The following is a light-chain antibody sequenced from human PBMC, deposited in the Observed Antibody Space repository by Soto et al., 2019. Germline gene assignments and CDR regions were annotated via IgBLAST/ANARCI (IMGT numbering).Light chain of an antibody. Sequence: EIVLTQSPATLSLSPGERATLSCRASQSVSSYLAWYQQKPGQAPRLLIYDASNRSTRIPARFSGSGSGTDFTLTISSLEPEDFAVYYCQQRSNWLTFGQGTKVEIK. CDR3: QQRSNWLT. J-gene: IGKJ1*01. CDR1: QSVSSY. V-gene: IGKV3-11*01. CDR2: DAS.